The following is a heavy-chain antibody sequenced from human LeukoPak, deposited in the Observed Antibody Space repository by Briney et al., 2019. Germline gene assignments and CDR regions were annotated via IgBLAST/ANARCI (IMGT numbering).Heavy chain of an antibody. CDR2: ISGSGGST. D-gene: IGHD3-22*01. CDR3: AKESHDSSGWDFDY. V-gene: IGHV3-23*01. J-gene: IGHJ4*02. CDR1: GFTVSSNY. Sequence: GSLRLSCAASGFTVSSNYMSWVRQAPGKGLEWVSAISGSGGSTYYADSVKGRFTISRDNSKNTLYLQMNSLRAEDTAVFYCAKESHDSSGWDFDYWGQGTLVTVSS.